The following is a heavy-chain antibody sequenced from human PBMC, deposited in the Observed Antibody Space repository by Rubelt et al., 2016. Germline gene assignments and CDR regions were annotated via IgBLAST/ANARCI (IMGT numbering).Heavy chain of an antibody. CDR1: GGSISSGGYY. D-gene: IGHD1-14*01. CDR2: IYYSGST. Sequence: QVQLQESGPGLVKPSQTLSLTCTVSGGSISSGGYYWSWIRQHPGKGLEWIGYIYYSGSTYYNPSLKSRVTISVETSKNQSSLKLSSVTAADTAVYYCARAAPVRNILIDGSYFDNWGQGTLVTVSS. CDR3: ARAAPVRNILIDGSYFDN. J-gene: IGHJ4*02. V-gene: IGHV4-31*03.